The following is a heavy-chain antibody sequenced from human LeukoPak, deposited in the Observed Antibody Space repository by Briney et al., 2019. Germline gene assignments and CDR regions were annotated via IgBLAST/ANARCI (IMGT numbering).Heavy chain of an antibody. CDR2: ISYDGSNK. V-gene: IGHV3-30*03. CDR1: GFTFSSYG. Sequence: PGGSLRLSCAASGFTFSSYGMHWVRQAPGKGLEWVAVISYDGSNKYYADSVKGRFTISRDNSKNTLYLQMNSLRAEDAAVYYCARANRYYFDYWGQGTLVTVSS. CDR3: ARANRYYFDY. D-gene: IGHD1/OR15-1a*01. J-gene: IGHJ4*02.